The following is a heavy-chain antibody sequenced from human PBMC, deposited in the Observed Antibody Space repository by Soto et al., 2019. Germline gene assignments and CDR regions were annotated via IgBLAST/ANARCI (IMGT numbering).Heavy chain of an antibody. D-gene: IGHD4-17*01. V-gene: IGHV3-23*01. CDR2: ISGSGGST. J-gene: IGHJ4*02. CDR1: GFTFSNYA. Sequence: GGSLRLSCAASGFTFSNYAMSWVRQAPGKGLEWVSAISGSGGSTYYADSVKGRFTISRDNSKNTLYLQMNSLRAEDTAVYYCAKAPGGDDYGVSNYWGQGTLVTVSS. CDR3: AKAPGGDDYGVSNY.